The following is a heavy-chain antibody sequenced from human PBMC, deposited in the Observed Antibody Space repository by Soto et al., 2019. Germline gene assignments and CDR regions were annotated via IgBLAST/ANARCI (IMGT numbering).Heavy chain of an antibody. CDR2: IYYSGSV. CDR3: AKTLPGGTIYYMDV. J-gene: IGHJ6*03. D-gene: IGHD1-26*01. CDR1: GGSITSGGSF. V-gene: IGHV4-31*03. Sequence: QVQLRESGPGLVKPSETLSLTCTVSGGSITSGGSFWSWVRQHPEKGLEWIGHIYYSGSVYYNPSLKSRVAMSVDPSKNLFSLRVASVTAADTAVYYCAKTLPGGTIYYMDVWGDGTTITVAS.